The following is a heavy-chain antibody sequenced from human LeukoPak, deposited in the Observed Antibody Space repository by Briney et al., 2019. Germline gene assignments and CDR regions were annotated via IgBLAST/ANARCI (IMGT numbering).Heavy chain of an antibody. Sequence: PSETLSLTCTVSGGSISSYYWSWIRQPPGKGLEWIGYIYYSGSTNYNPSLKSRVTISADTSKNQFSLKLSSVTAADTAVYYCATSYYYDSSGYSDYWYFDLWGRGTLVTVSS. V-gene: IGHV4-59*08. CDR3: ATSYYYDSSGYSDYWYFDL. CDR2: IYYSGST. D-gene: IGHD3-22*01. CDR1: GGSISSYY. J-gene: IGHJ2*01.